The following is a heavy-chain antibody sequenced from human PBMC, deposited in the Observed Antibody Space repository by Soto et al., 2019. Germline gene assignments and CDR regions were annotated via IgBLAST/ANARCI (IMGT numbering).Heavy chain of an antibody. CDR2: IYYSGST. CDR1: GGSVSSGSYY. Sequence: PSETLSLTCTVSGGSVSSGSYYWSWIRQPPGKGLEWIGYIYYSGSTNYNPSLKSRVTISVDTSKNQFSLKLSSVTSADTAVYYCARAEGSGSYLLCNYYYYGMDVWGQGTTVTVSS. J-gene: IGHJ6*02. V-gene: IGHV4-61*01. D-gene: IGHD3-10*01. CDR3: ARAEGSGSYLLCNYYYYGMDV.